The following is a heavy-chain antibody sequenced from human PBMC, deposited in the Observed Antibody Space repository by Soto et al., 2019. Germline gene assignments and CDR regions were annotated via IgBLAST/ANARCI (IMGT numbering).Heavy chain of an antibody. V-gene: IGHV3-30*18. CDR2: ISYDGSNK. D-gene: IGHD3-3*01. J-gene: IGHJ4*02. CDR1: GFTFSSYG. Sequence: QVQLVESGGGVVQPGRSLRLSCAASGFTFSSYGMHWVRQAPGKGLEWVAVISYDGSNKYYADSVKGRFTISRDNSKNTLYLQMNSLRAEDTAVYYCAKDPYDFWSLEYWGQGTLVTVSS. CDR3: AKDPYDFWSLEY.